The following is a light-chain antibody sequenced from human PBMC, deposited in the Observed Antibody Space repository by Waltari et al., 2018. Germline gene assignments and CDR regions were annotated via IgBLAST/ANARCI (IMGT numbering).Light chain of an antibody. J-gene: IGLJ1*01. CDR1: SSDVGDNDY. CDR3: SSYVGNNNYV. Sequence: QAALTQPASVSASLGQSITISCTGTSSDVGDNDYVPWYQQHPGKAPKLMIFDVSNRPSGVAARFSGSRSCNTASLTISGRQAEDEADYYCSSYVGNNNYVFGSGTTVTVL. V-gene: IGLV2-14*03. CDR2: DVS.